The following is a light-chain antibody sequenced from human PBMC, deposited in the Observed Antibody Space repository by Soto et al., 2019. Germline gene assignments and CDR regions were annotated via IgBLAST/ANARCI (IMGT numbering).Light chain of an antibody. CDR3: SSYTTSSSRV. V-gene: IGLV2-14*01. CDR2: DVS. Sequence: QSALTQPASVSGSPGQSITISCTGTSSDVGGYNYVSWYQQHPGKAPKLMIYDVSNRPSGVSNRFSGSKSGHTASLTISGLQAEAEADYYCSSYTTSSSRVFGTGTKLTVL. J-gene: IGLJ1*01. CDR1: SSDVGGYNY.